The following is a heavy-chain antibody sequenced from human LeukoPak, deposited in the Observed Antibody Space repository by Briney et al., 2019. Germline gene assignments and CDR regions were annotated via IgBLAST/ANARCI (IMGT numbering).Heavy chain of an antibody. CDR3: ASGGRTIFGVVITHKFYFDY. D-gene: IGHD3-3*01. Sequence: GGSLRLSCAASGFTFGSYWMSWVRQAPGKGLEWVANIKQDGSEKYYVDSVKGRFTISRDNAKNSLYLQMNSLRAEDTAVYYCASGGRTIFGVVITHKFYFDYWGQGTLVTVSS. J-gene: IGHJ4*02. V-gene: IGHV3-7*01. CDR2: IKQDGSEK. CDR1: GFTFGSYW.